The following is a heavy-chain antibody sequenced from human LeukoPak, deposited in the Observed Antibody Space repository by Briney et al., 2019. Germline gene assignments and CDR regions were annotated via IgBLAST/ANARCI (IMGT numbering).Heavy chain of an antibody. D-gene: IGHD6-13*01. Sequence: TGGSLRLSCAASGFTFSNAWMNWVSQAPGKGLEWVGRIKSKTDGGTTDYAAPVKGRFTISRDDSKNTLYLQMNSLKTEDTAVYYCTTGEYSSSWYSWRYYYYGMDVWGQGTTVTVSS. V-gene: IGHV3-15*07. CDR2: IKSKTDGGTT. CDR3: TTGEYSSSWYSWRYYYYGMDV. J-gene: IGHJ6*02. CDR1: GFTFSNAW.